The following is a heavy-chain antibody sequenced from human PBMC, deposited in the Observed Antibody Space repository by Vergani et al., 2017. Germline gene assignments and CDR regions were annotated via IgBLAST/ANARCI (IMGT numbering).Heavy chain of an antibody. J-gene: IGHJ4*02. D-gene: IGHD2-2*01. CDR3: ARGFVVVPAAMSY. CDR2: IWSDGTNK. CDR1: GFTFSSYG. Sequence: QVQLVESGGGVVQPGRSLRLSCAASGFTFSSYGMHWVRQAPGKGLEWVAVIWSDGTNKYYADSVKGRFTISRDNSKNTLNLQMNSLRAEDTAVYYCARGFVVVPAAMSYWGQGTLVTVSS. V-gene: IGHV3-33*01.